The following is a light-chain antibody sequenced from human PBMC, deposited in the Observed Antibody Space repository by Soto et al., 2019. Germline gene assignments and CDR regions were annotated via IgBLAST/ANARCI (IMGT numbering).Light chain of an antibody. V-gene: IGLV2-14*01. J-gene: IGLJ1*01. CDR2: EVN. Sequence: QYALTQPASVSGSPGQSITISCTGTSRDIGAYNHVSWYQQNPGKAPQLIIYEVNNRPSGLSNRFSASKSANAASLTISGLQPEDEADYFCCSFTTSSTLVFGTGTKLTVL. CDR1: SRDIGAYNH. CDR3: CSFTTSSTLV.